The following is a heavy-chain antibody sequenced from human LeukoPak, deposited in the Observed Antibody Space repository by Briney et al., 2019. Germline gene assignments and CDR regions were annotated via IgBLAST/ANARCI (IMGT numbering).Heavy chain of an antibody. D-gene: IGHD6-19*01. CDR2: INPNSGGT. CDR3: ARGSRLEQWLVEGGDHAFDI. V-gene: IGHV1-2*04. J-gene: IGHJ3*02. Sequence: ASVKVSCKASGYTFTGYYMRWVRQAPGQGLEWMGWINPNSGGTNYAQKFQGWVTMTRDTSISTAYMELSRLRSDDTAVYYCARGSRLEQWLVEGGDHAFDIWGQGTMVTVSS. CDR1: GYTFTGYY.